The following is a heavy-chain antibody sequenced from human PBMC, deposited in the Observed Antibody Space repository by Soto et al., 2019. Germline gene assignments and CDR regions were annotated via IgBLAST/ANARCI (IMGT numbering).Heavy chain of an antibody. V-gene: IGHV1-69*01. CDR1: GGTFSSYA. CDR2: IIPIFGTA. CDR3: ARIEQWLVPGFSAKGWGMDV. Sequence: QVQLVQSGAEVKKPGSSVKVSCKASGGTFSSYAISWVRQAPGQGLEWMGGIIPIFGTANYAQKFQGRVTITADESTSTAYMELSSLRSEDTAVYYCARIEQWLVPGFSAKGWGMDVWGQGTTVTVSS. D-gene: IGHD6-19*01. J-gene: IGHJ6*02.